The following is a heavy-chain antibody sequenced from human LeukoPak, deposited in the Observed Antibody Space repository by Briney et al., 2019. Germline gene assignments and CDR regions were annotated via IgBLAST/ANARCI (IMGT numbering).Heavy chain of an antibody. CDR2: IIPIFGTA. V-gene: IGHV1-69*05. CDR3: ARERDYYDTNGYPNNWFDP. D-gene: IGHD3-22*01. J-gene: IGHJ5*02. CDR1: GGTFSSYA. Sequence: SVKVSCKASGGTFSSYAISWVRQAPGQGLEWMGGIIPIFGTANYAQKFQGRVTITTDESTSTAYMELSSLRSEDTAVYYCARERDYYDTNGYPNNWFDPWGQGTLVTVSS.